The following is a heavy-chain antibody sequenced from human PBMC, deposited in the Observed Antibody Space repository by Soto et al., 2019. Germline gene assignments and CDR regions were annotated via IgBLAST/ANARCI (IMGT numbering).Heavy chain of an antibody. CDR3: ARDIHHGLWFGELFG. CDR2: ISSDGLNK. V-gene: IGHV3-30*03. J-gene: IGHJ4*02. Sequence: GGSLRLSCAASGFTFSNNGIHWVRQAPGKGLEWVAVISSDGLNKYYADSVKGRFTISRDNSKNTLYLQMNSLRAEDTAVYYCARDIHHGLWFGELFGWGQGTLVTVSS. D-gene: IGHD3-10*01. CDR1: GFTFSNNG.